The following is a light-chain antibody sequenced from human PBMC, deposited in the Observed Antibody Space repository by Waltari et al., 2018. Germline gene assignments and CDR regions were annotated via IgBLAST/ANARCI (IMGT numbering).Light chain of an antibody. Sequence: EIVLTQTPGTLSLSPGERATLSCRASQTVGSSYVTWYQQKPGQAPRLLMYGVASRAAGFPDRFSGSGSGTVFTLTINRLEPEDSAVYYCQQYETSPWTFGQGTKVEIK. CDR3: QQYETSPWT. V-gene: IGKV3-20*01. CDR2: GVA. J-gene: IGKJ1*01. CDR1: QTVGSSY.